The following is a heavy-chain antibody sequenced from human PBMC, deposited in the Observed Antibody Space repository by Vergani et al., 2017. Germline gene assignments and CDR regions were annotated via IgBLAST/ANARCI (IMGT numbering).Heavy chain of an antibody. CDR2: IYYSGST. Sequence: QVQLQESGPGLVKPSETLSLTCTVSGGSISSYYWSWIRQPPGKGLEWIGYIYYSGSTNYNPSLKSRVTISVDTSKNQFSLKLSSVTAADTAVYYCARGMTLLRYFDSAQYAFDIWGQGTMVTVSS. V-gene: IGHV4-59*01. D-gene: IGHD3-9*01. CDR1: GGSISSYY. CDR3: ARGMTLLRYFDSAQYAFDI. J-gene: IGHJ3*02.